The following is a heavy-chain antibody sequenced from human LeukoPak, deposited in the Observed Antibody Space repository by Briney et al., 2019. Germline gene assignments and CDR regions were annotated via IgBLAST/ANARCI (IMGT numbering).Heavy chain of an antibody. D-gene: IGHD6-13*01. CDR3: ARAGSSWYTGSDY. CDR2: ISIRSSYI. J-gene: IGHJ4*02. CDR1: GFNFSSYS. Sequence: GGSLSHPCEASGFNFSSYSINWVRQAPGKGLEWVSSISIRSSYIFYADSVKGRFTISRDNAKNSVYLQMNSLRAEDTAVYYCARAGSSWYTGSDYWGQGTLVTLSS. V-gene: IGHV3-21*01.